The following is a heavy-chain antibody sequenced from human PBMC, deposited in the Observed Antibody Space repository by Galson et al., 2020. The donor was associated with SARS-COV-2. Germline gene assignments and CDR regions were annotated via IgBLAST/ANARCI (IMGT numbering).Heavy chain of an antibody. CDR3: ASERAWIRVLSSAFDI. J-gene: IGHJ3*02. CDR2: ISYDGSNK. V-gene: IGHV3-30*04. D-gene: IGHD5-12*01. Sequence: GESLKISCAASGFTFSSFAMHWVRQAPGKGLEWVAVISYDGSNKYYADSVKGRFTISRDNSKNTLYLQMNSLRAEDTAVYDCASERAWIRVLSSAFDIWGQGTMGTDPS. CDR1: GFTFSSFA.